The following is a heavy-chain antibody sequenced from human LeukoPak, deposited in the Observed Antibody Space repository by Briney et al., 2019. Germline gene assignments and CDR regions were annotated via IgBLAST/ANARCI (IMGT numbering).Heavy chain of an antibody. Sequence: PGGSLRLSCAASGFTISSYAIHWVRQAPGKGLEYVAATTYNGDSTYYADSVKGRFTISRDSPKNTLYLQMSSLRAEDTAVYYCVKGIGKYYHYYGMDVWGQGTTVTVSS. J-gene: IGHJ6*02. CDR3: VKGIGKYYHYYGMDV. CDR1: GFTISSYA. D-gene: IGHD1-26*01. CDR2: TTYNGDST. V-gene: IGHV3-64D*06.